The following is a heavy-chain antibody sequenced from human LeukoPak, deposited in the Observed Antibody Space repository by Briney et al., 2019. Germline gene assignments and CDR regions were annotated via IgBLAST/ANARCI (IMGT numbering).Heavy chain of an antibody. J-gene: IGHJ6*02. CDR1: GGSFNGYY. Sequence: PSETLSLTCAVYGGSFNGYYWSWIRQPPGKGLEWIGEINHSGSTNYNPSLKSRVTISVDTSKNQFSLKLSSVTAADTAVYYCARFVRRVYYYYGMDVWGQGTTVTVSS. CDR3: ARFVRRVYYYYGMDV. CDR2: INHSGST. D-gene: IGHD3-10*01. V-gene: IGHV4-34*01.